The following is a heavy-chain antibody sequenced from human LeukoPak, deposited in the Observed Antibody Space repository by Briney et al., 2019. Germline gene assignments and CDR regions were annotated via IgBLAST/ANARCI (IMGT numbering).Heavy chain of an antibody. CDR1: GGSIYSYY. Sequence: PSETLSLTCTVSGGSIYSYYWTWIRQPPGKGLEWIGYIYYSGSTHYNPSLNSRVTISMDTSKNHFSLKLSSVTAADTAVYYCARVGYCSGGSCYSYYFDYWGQGTLVTVSS. CDR2: IYYSGST. V-gene: IGHV4-59*01. J-gene: IGHJ4*02. D-gene: IGHD2-15*01. CDR3: ARVGYCSGGSCYSYYFDY.